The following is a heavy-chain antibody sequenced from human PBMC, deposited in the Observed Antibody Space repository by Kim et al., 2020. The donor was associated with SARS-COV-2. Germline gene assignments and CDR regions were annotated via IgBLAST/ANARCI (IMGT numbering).Heavy chain of an antibody. Sequence: SETLSLTCTVSGGSISSYYWSWIRQPPGKGLEWIGYIYYSGSTNYNPSLKSRVTISVDTSKNQFSLKLSSVTAADTAVYYCARDLRGNADYWGQGTLVTVSS. J-gene: IGHJ4*02. D-gene: IGHD3-10*01. CDR2: IYYSGST. CDR3: ARDLRGNADY. CDR1: GGSISSYY. V-gene: IGHV4-59*13.